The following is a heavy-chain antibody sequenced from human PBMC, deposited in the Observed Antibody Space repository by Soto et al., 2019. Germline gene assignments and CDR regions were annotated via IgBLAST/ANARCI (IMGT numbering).Heavy chain of an antibody. CDR2: ITPVFGTA. CDR3: ARSLEGTTVTNWFDP. D-gene: IGHD4-17*01. CDR1: ADTFNSYS. Sequence: QVQLVQSGAEVKKPGSSVKVSCKASADTFNSYSLSWLRQAPGQRLEWMGGITPVFGTADYAQSFEDRLTITADYSTSTAYMELSSLRSDDTAVYYCARSLEGTTVTNWFDPWAQGALVTVSS. V-gene: IGHV1-69*01. J-gene: IGHJ5*02.